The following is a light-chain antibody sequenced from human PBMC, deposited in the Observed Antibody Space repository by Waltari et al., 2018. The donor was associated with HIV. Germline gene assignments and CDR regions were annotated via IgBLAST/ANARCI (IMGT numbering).Light chain of an antibody. J-gene: IGLJ1*01. CDR2: GDN. Sequence: QSVLTQPHSASGTPGQRVIISCSGRNSNVGSDVVTWYQQLPGTAPKLLIYGDNERPSGVPDRFSGSKSGASASLAISDLQSEDEAEYYCAAWDARLNEYLFGTGTKVTVL. V-gene: IGLV1-44*01. CDR1: NSNVGSDV. CDR3: AAWDARLNEYL.